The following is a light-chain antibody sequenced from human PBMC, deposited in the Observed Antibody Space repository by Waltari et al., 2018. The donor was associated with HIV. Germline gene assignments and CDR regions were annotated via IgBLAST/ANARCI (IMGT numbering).Light chain of an antibody. CDR3: CSYTSSDTWV. Sequence: QSALTQPASVSGSPGQSVTVSCSGSGKDLGAYAYVHWFQQHPDKAPQLIIFDVSKRPSGISDRFSASKSGNTASLTISGLQPEDEADYFCCSYTSSDTWVFGGGTKVTVL. J-gene: IGLJ3*02. CDR1: GKDLGAYAY. CDR2: DVS. V-gene: IGLV2-14*03.